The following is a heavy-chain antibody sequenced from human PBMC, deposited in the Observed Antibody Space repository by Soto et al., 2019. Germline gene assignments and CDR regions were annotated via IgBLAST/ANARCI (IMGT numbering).Heavy chain of an antibody. J-gene: IGHJ2*01. CDR1: GFTFNSYF. CDR3: AKCRYFDGSGGSANF. D-gene: IGHD3-9*01. Sequence: EVRIMESGGGFLQPGGSQRLSCVASGFTFNSYFMSWVRQTLEKVLEWVSAISGSGWQTYYAQSVQGRFIISRDHSKSTVYLHMNILRAEDSGIYYCAKCRYFDGSGGSANFWGRGTLVTVSS. V-gene: IGHV3-23*01. CDR2: ISGSGWQT.